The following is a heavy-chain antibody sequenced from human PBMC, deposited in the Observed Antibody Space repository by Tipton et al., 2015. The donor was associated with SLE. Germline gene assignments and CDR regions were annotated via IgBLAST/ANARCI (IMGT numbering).Heavy chain of an antibody. CDR1: GDSVSSNTAA. Sequence: PGLVKPSQTLSLTCAISGDSVSSNTAAWNWIRQSPARGLEWLGRTYYRSRWYSDYAISVKSRITINPDTSKNRVSLQLNSVTPEDTAVYYCARRRGQLYCSGGSCTNWFDPWGQGTLVTVSS. CDR2: TYYRSRWYS. D-gene: IGHD2-15*01. J-gene: IGHJ5*02. V-gene: IGHV6-1*01. CDR3: ARRRGQLYCSGGSCTNWFDP.